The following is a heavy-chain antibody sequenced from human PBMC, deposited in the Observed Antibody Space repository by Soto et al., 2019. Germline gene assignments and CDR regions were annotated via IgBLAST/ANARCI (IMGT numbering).Heavy chain of an antibody. D-gene: IGHD1-1*01. J-gene: IGHJ3*02. Sequence: QVQLQQWGAGLLKPSETLSLTCAVYGGFVSSGSYYWSWLRQPPGKGLEWIGEMSHSGGTHFNPSLKSRITISVDTSNNQFSLKMSSVTAADTALYYCARVERGTATTVVDAFDIWGPGTMVTVSS. V-gene: IGHV4-34*01. CDR3: ARVERGTATTVVDAFDI. CDR2: MSHSGGT. CDR1: GGFVSSGSYY.